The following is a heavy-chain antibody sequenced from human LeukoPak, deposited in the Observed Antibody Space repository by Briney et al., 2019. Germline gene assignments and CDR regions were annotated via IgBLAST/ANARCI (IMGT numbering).Heavy chain of an antibody. J-gene: IGHJ6*02. CDR1: GGTFNTYA. CDR2: INPIFGTT. CDR3: ARVPGGYDSSGYPYYYYGLDV. Sequence: SVKVSCKASGGTFNTYAINWVRRAPGQGLEWMGGINPIFGTTDYAQKFQGRVTITADESTGTAYMELSSLRSEDTAVYYCARVPGGYDSSGYPYYYYGLDVWGQGTTVTVSS. D-gene: IGHD3-22*01. V-gene: IGHV1-69*01.